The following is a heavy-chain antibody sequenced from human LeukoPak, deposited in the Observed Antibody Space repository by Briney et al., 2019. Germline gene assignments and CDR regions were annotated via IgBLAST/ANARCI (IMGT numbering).Heavy chain of an antibody. CDR2: ISANNGNT. CDR3: AREGRDFWSAYGYYYYYMDV. D-gene: IGHD3-3*01. V-gene: IGHV1-18*01. CDR1: GYTFTNYV. J-gene: IGHJ6*03. Sequence: ASVKASCKASGYTFTNYVISWVRQAPGHGLEWMGYISANNGNTNFAQKLQGRVTMATDTSTSTAYMELRSLRSDDTAVYYCAREGRDFWSAYGYYYYYMDVWGKGTTVTVSS.